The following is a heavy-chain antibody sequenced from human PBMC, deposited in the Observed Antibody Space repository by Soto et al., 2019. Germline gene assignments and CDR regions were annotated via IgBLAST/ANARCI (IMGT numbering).Heavy chain of an antibody. Sequence: GASVKVSCKASGYTFTGYYMHWVRQAPGQGLEWMGWINPNSGGTNYAQKFQGWVTMTRDTSISTAYMELSRLRSDDTAVYYCARDSCSGGSCYPSNYYYYGMDVWGQGTMVTVSS. CDR3: ARDSCSGGSCYPSNYYYYGMDV. V-gene: IGHV1-2*04. CDR1: GYTFTGYY. J-gene: IGHJ6*02. CDR2: INPNSGGT. D-gene: IGHD2-15*01.